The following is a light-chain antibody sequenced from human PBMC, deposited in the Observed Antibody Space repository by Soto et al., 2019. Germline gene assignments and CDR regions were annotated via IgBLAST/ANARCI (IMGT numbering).Light chain of an antibody. CDR1: QSVSSTY. V-gene: IGKV3-20*01. Sequence: EIVLTQSPGTLSLSPGERATLSCRASQSVSSTYLAWYQHKPGQAPRLLIYGASSRAPGIPDRFSGSGSGTDFTLTISRLQPEDFALYYCQQYGSSPPYTFGQGTKLEIK. CDR3: QQYGSSPPYT. CDR2: GAS. J-gene: IGKJ2*01.